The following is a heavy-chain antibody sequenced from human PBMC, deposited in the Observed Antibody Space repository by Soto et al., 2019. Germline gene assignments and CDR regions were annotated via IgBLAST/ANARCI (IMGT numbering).Heavy chain of an antibody. CDR3: ARDFSH. CDR1: GFPFSTYA. J-gene: IGHJ4*02. Sequence: DVHLVESGGGLVQPGGSLRLSCAVSGFPFSTYAMHWVRQAPGKGLEWISYINSDSTTTFHADSVKGRFTVSRDNAKNSLYLQMSSLRHEDMAVYYCARDFSHWGQGTLVTVSS. CDR2: INSDSTTT. V-gene: IGHV3-48*02.